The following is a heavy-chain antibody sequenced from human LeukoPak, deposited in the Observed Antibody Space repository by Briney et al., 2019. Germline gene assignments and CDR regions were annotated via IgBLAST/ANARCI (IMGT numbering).Heavy chain of an antibody. CDR3: ARHSRKTGTVDY. CDR1: GGSMSSYY. CDR2: IYTSGNT. D-gene: IGHD1-1*01. J-gene: IGHJ4*02. V-gene: IGHV4-4*07. Sequence: PSETLSLTCTVSGGSMSSYYWSWIRQPAGKGLEWIGRIYTSGNTNYNPSLKSRVTMSVDTPKNQFSLKLSSVTAADTAVYYCARHSRKTGTVDYWGQGTLVTVSS.